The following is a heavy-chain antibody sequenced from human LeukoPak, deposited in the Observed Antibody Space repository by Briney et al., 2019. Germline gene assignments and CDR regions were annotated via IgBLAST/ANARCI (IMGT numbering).Heavy chain of an antibody. CDR1: GFTVSRNY. CDR3: SRKEKFTYSAT. CDR2: IYSGGTT. V-gene: IGHV3-66*01. D-gene: IGHD2-15*01. J-gene: IGHJ5*02. Sequence: GGSLRLSCAASGFTVSRNYMTWVRQAPGKGLEWVSVIYSGGTTYYADSVKGRFTISRDNSKNTLYLQMNSLRAEDTAVYYCSRKEKFTYSATWGQGTLVTVSS.